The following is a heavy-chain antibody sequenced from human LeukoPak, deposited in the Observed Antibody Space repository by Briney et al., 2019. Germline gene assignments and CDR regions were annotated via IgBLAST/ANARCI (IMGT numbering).Heavy chain of an antibody. CDR2: ISYDGSNK. CDR3: ARDSARYDYVWGSYRPPAFDI. Sequence: PGGSLRLSCAASGFTFDDYAMHWVRQAPGKGLEWVAVISYDGSNKYYADSVKGRFTTSRDNSKNTLYLQMNSLRAEDTAVYYCARDSARYDYVWGSYRPPAFDIWGQGTMVTVSS. CDR1: GFTFDDYA. V-gene: IGHV3-30-3*01. J-gene: IGHJ3*02. D-gene: IGHD3-16*02.